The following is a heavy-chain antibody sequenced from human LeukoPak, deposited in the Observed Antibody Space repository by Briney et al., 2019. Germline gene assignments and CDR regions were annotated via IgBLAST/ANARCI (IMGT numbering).Heavy chain of an antibody. V-gene: IGHV6-1*01. CDR2: TYYRSTWYN. J-gene: IGHJ5*02. CDR3: ARRLTQYDCFDP. Sequence: SQTLSLTCVIAGDSVSSNSAARNWIRQSPSRGLEWLGRTYYRSTWYNDYAVSVRGRITVNPDTSKNQFSLHLNSVTPEDTAVYYCARRLTQYDCFDPWGQGILVTVSS. D-gene: IGHD2-2*01. CDR1: GDSVSSNSAA.